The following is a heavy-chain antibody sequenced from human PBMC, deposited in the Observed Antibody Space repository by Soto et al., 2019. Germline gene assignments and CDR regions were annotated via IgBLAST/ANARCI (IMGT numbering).Heavy chain of an antibody. CDR3: ARLRAAAGTVDFDY. D-gene: IGHD6-13*01. CDR1: GGSISSSSYY. V-gene: IGHV4-39*01. Sequence: QLQLQESGPGLVKPSETLSLTCTVSGGSISSSSYYWGWIRQPPGKGLEWIGSIYYSGSTYYNPSLKSRVTISVDTSKNQFSLKLSSVTAADTAVYYCARLRAAAGTVDFDYWGQGTLVTVSS. J-gene: IGHJ4*02. CDR2: IYYSGST.